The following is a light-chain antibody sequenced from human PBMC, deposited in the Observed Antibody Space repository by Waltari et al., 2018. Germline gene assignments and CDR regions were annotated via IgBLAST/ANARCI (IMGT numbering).Light chain of an antibody. CDR3: SSYTSSTYPVV. Sequence: QSALTQPASVSGSPGQSVTISCTGTSSDVGGYNYVSWYQQHPGNAPKLMIYEVTPRPSGVSNRFSGSKSGNTASLTISGLQAEDEADYYCSSYTSSTYPVVVGGGTKLTVL. J-gene: IGLJ2*01. CDR2: EVT. V-gene: IGLV2-14*01. CDR1: SSDVGGYNY.